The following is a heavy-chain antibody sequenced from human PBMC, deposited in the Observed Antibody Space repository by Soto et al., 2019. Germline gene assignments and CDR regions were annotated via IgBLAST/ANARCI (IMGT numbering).Heavy chain of an antibody. CDR2: ISSSSSTI. CDR3: ARDHGNY. CDR1: GSPFRSYS. V-gene: IGHV3-48*02. Sequence: EVQLVESGGGLVQPGGPLRPSCAAPGSPFRSYSMNWVRQAPGKGLEWVSYISSSSSTIYYADSVKGRFTISRDNAKNSLYLQMNSLRDEDTAVYYCARDHGNYWGQGTLVTVSS. J-gene: IGHJ4*02. D-gene: IGHD1-1*01.